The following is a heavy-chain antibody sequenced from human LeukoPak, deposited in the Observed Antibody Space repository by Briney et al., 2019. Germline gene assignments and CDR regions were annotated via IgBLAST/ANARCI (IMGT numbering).Heavy chain of an antibody. CDR3: ARGRSGFSYAFDI. Sequence: GGSLRLSCAASGFTVSSSYMSWVRQAPGKGLEWVSIIYSDGRTYYADSVKGRFTISRDNSTNTPSLQMNSLRAEDTAVYYCARGRSGFSYAFDIWGQGTMVTVSS. CDR1: GFTVSSSY. D-gene: IGHD3-22*01. V-gene: IGHV3-53*01. CDR2: IYSDGRT. J-gene: IGHJ3*02.